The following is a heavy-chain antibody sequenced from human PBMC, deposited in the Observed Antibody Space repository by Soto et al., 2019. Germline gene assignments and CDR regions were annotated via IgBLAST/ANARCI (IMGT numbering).Heavy chain of an antibody. D-gene: IGHD6-13*01. CDR2: ISYSGST. CDR1: GYAISSSNW. V-gene: IGHV4-28*01. Sequence: SETLSLTCAVTGYAISSSNWWGWIRQPPGKGLEWIGYISYSGSTYYNRSLKSRVTMSVDTSKNQFFLDLSSVTAVDTAVYYWGRIAGLGRGPWFPPGGRGTLVPVS. J-gene: IGHJ5*02. CDR3: GRIAGLGRGPWFPP.